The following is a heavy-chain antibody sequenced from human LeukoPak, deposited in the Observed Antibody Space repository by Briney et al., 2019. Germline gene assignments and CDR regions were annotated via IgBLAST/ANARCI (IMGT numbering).Heavy chain of an antibody. CDR3: AKAQVGATSVGAFDI. Sequence: ASVKVSCKASGYTFTSYYMHWVRQAPGQGLEWMGIINPSGGSTSYAQKFQGRVTMTRDMSTSTVYMELSSLRSEDTAVYYCAKAQVGATSVGAFDIWGQGTMVTVSS. J-gene: IGHJ3*02. CDR2: INPSGGST. D-gene: IGHD1-26*01. V-gene: IGHV1-46*01. CDR1: GYTFTSYY.